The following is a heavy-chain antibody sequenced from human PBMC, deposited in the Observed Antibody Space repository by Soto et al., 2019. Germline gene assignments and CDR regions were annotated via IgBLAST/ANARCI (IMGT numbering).Heavy chain of an antibody. Sequence: PGGSLRLSCAASGFTFSSYWMSWVRQAPGKGLEWVANIKQDGSEKYYADSVKGRFTISRDNAKNSLYLQMNSLRAEDTAVYYCARDGIAALTPYYYYGMDVWGQGTTVTVSS. CDR1: GFTFSSYW. CDR2: IKQDGSEK. CDR3: ARDGIAALTPYYYYGMDV. J-gene: IGHJ6*02. D-gene: IGHD6-6*01. V-gene: IGHV3-7*01.